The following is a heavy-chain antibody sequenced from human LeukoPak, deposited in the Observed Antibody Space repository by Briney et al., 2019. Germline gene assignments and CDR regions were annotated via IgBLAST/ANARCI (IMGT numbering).Heavy chain of an antibody. CDR3: AKRLGLGYCSGGGCPDAFDI. CDR1: GGSISSSNW. J-gene: IGHJ3*02. V-gene: IGHV4-4*02. D-gene: IGHD2-15*01. CDR2: IYHSGST. Sequence: SGTLSLTCAVSGGSISSSNWWSWVRQPPGKGLEWIGEIYHSGSTNYNPSLKSRVTISVDKSKNQFSLKLSSVTAADTAVYYCAKRLGLGYCSGGGCPDAFDIWGQGTMVTVSS.